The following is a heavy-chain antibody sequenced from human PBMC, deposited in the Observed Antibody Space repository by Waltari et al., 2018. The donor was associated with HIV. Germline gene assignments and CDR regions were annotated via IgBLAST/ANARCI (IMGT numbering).Heavy chain of an antibody. J-gene: IGHJ3*01. V-gene: IGHV3-33*08. CDR1: GFTFRIYG. D-gene: IGHD4-17*01. Sequence: QVQLVESGGGVVQPGRSLRLSGAVSGFTFRIYGMHWVRQAPGKGLEWVATIWFDGTKQYYADSVKGRFTISRDNSKNTLYLQMNSLNPEDTAMYYCARPKIETTRPDAFDVWGRGTMVTVSS. CDR2: IWFDGTKQ. CDR3: ARPKIETTRPDAFDV.